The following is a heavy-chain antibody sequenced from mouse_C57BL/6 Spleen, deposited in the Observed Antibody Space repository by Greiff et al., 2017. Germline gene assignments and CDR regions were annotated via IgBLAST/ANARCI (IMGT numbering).Heavy chain of an antibody. CDR1: GYTFTSYW. CDR3: ARDYVSYAMDY. CDR2: IHPNSGST. J-gene: IGHJ4*01. Sequence: QVQLQQPGAELVKPGASVKLSCKASGYTFTSYWMHWVKQRPGRGLEWIGMIHPNSGSTNYNEKFKSKATLTVDKSSSTAYMQLSSLTSEDSAVYYCARDYVSYAMDYWGQGTSVTVSS. V-gene: IGHV1-64*01. D-gene: IGHD2-4*01.